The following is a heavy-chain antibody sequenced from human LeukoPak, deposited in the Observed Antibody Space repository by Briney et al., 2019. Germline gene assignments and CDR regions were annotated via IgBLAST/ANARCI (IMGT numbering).Heavy chain of an antibody. CDR3: AKIRHTAYDI. V-gene: IGHV3-23*01. CDR1: GFTFSSYA. J-gene: IGHJ3*02. Sequence: GGSLRLSCAASGFTFSSYAMNWVRKAPGKGLEWVSAISGRDSSTYYADSVKGRFTISRDNSKNTLYLQMNSLRAEDTAVYYCAKIRHTAYDIWGQGTMVTVSS. D-gene: IGHD2-2*02. CDR2: ISGRDSST.